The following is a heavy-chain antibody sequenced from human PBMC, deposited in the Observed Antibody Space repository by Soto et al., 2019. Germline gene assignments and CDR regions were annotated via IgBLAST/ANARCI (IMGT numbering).Heavy chain of an antibody. CDR3: ARNDYIWGSYRTEYYFDY. D-gene: IGHD3-16*02. J-gene: IGHJ4*02. Sequence: SETLSLTCTVSGGSISSYYWSWIRQPPGKGLEWIGYIYYSGSTNYNPSLKSRVTISVDTSKNQFSLKLSSVTAADTAVYYCARNDYIWGSYRTEYYFDYWGQGTLVTVSS. CDR2: IYYSGST. V-gene: IGHV4-59*01. CDR1: GGSISSYY.